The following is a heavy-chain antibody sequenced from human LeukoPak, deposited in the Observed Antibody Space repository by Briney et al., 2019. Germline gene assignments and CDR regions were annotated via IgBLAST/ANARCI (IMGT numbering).Heavy chain of an antibody. V-gene: IGHV3-73*01. J-gene: IGHJ4*02. Sequence: GGSLRLSCAASGFTFSGSAMHWVRPASGKGLERVGRIRSKAKSYATAYAASVTGRFTIARDDSKNTAYLQMNSLKTEDTAVYYCIRYRMLTGNDYNWGQGTLVTVSS. D-gene: IGHD4/OR15-4a*01. CDR2: IRSKAKSYAT. CDR3: IRYRMLTGNDYN. CDR1: GFTFSGSA.